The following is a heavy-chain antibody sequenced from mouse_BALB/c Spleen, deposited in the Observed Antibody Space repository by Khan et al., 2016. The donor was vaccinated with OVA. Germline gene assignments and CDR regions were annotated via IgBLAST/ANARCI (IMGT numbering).Heavy chain of an antibody. CDR1: GYTFTSYQ. J-gene: IGHJ3*01. D-gene: IGHD3-1*01. CDR3: IRGGYGGFAY. CDR2: ITPSNGGT. Sequence: QVRLQQSGTELVKPGASVRLSCKASGYTFTSYQMYWVKQRPGQGLEWIGEITPSNGGTNFNEKFKSKATLTVDESSSTAFMQLSNLTSEDSAVYYCIRGGYGGFAYWGQGTLVTVSA. V-gene: IGHV1-53*01.